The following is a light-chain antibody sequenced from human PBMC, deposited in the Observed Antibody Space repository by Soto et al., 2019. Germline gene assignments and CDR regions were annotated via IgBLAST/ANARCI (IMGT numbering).Light chain of an antibody. CDR3: QQYHYWWT. CDR1: QSVSSD. V-gene: IGKV3-15*01. Sequence: EIVMTQFPTILSVSPGQRATLSCRASQSVSSDLAWYQHKPGXDPXXLIYGASTRATGIPARFSGRGSGTEFTLTISSLQSEDFAVYYCQQYHYWWTFGQGTKVDIK. J-gene: IGKJ1*01. CDR2: GAS.